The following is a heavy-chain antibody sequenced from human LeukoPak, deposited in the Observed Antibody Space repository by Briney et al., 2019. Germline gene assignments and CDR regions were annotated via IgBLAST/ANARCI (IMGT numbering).Heavy chain of an antibody. V-gene: IGHV3-23*01. J-gene: IGHJ4*02. CDR3: AKGSGLVRPSIDY. Sequence: GGPLRLSCAASGFTFTSYAMSWVRQAPGKGLEWVSAISGSGGSTYYADSVKGRFTISRDNSKNTLYLQMNSLRAEDTAVYYCAKGSGLVRPSIDYWGQGTLVTVSS. D-gene: IGHD2/OR15-2a*01. CDR2: ISGSGGST. CDR1: GFTFTSYA.